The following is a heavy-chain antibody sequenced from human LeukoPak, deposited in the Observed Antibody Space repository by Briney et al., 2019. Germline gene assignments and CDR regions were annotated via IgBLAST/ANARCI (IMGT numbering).Heavy chain of an antibody. V-gene: IGHV3-9*01. Sequence: GGSLRLSCAASGFTFDDYAMHWVRQAPGKGLEWVSGISWNSGSIGYADSVKGRFTISRDNAKNSLYLQMNSLRAEDTALYYCAKDASSSSWHQGYFDYWGQGTLVGVSS. D-gene: IGHD6-13*01. CDR3: AKDASSSSWHQGYFDY. J-gene: IGHJ4*02. CDR1: GFTFDDYA. CDR2: ISWNSGSI.